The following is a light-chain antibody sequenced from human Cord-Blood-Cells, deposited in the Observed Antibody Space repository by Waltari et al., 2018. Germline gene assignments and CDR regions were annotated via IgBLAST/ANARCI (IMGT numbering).Light chain of an antibody. V-gene: IGKV3-20*01. J-gene: IGKJ1*01. CDR2: GAS. CDR3: QQYGSSPPWT. CDR1: QSVSSSY. Sequence: IVLTQSPGTLSLSPGERATLSCRASQSVSSSYLAWCQQKPGQAPRLLIYGASSRATGIPDRFSGSGSGTDFTLTISRLEPEDFAVYYCQQYGSSPPWTFGQGTKVEIK.